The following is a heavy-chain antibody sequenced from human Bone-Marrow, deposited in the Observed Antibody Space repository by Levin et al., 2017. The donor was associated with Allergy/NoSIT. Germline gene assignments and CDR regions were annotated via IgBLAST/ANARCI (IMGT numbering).Heavy chain of an antibody. Sequence: LSLTCAASGFTFDDYAMHWVRQGPGKGLEWVSGISWNSGTIGYADSVKGRFTISRDNAKNSVYLQMNSLRVEDTALYYCASGASSSWYRAGVGDPWGQGTLVTVSS. CDR3: ASGASSSWYRAGVGDP. CDR2: ISWNSGTI. J-gene: IGHJ5*02. V-gene: IGHV3-9*01. CDR1: GFTFDDYA. D-gene: IGHD6-13*01.